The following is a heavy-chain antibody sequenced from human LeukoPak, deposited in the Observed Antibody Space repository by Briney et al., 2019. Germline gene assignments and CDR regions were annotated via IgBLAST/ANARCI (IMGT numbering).Heavy chain of an antibody. J-gene: IGHJ4*02. CDR1: GFTLSSHG. CDR2: IWYDGSNK. D-gene: IGHD1-26*01. V-gene: IGHV3-33*01. Sequence: GGSLRLSCATSGFTLSSHGMHRVRQAPGKGLEWVAVIWYDGSNKYYADSVKGRFTISRDNSKNTLYLQMNSLRAEDTAVYYCATSGSYYRFGYWGQGTLVTVSS. CDR3: ATSGSYYRFGY.